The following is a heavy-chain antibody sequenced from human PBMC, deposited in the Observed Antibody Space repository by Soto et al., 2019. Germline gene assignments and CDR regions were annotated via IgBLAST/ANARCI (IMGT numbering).Heavy chain of an antibody. CDR1: GDSVSSNSAA. CDR3: ARDLVIRDRCVLAAGATYYSYGMDV. V-gene: IGHV6-1*01. Sequence: SQTLSLTCAISGDSVSSNSAAWNWIRQSPSRGLEWLGRTYYRSKWYNDYAVSVKSRITINPDTSKNQFSLQLKSVTPEDTAVYYCARDLVIRDRCVLAAGATYYSYGMDVWGQGTTVTVSS. J-gene: IGHJ6*02. CDR2: TYYRSKWYN. D-gene: IGHD6-13*01.